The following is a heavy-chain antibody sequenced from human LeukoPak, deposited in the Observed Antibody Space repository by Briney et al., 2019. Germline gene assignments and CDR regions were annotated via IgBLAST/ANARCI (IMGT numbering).Heavy chain of an antibody. V-gene: IGHV4-34*01. J-gene: IGHJ5*02. D-gene: IGHD2/OR15-2a*01. Sequence: TSETLSLTCAVYGGSFSGYYWSWIRQPPGKGLEWIGEINHSGSTNYNPSLKSRVTISVDTSKNQFSLKLSSVTAADTAVYYCARGRLLVXHWFDPWGQGTLVTVSS. CDR1: GGSFSGYY. CDR2: INHSGST. CDR3: ARGRLLVXHWFDP.